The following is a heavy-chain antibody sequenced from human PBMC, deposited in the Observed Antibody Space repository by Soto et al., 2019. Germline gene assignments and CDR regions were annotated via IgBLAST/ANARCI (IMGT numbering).Heavy chain of an antibody. CDR1: GFTFSYG. D-gene: IGHD2-15*01. CDR3: AKLVIVYCSGNTCDDY. J-gene: IGHJ4*02. Sequence: VQLLESGGGLIQPGGSLSLSCAASGFTFSYGIHWLRQAPGKGLEWVAYISYDSSNKFYGDSVKGRFTISRDNSKNTQSLQMNSLRAEDTAVYYCAKLVIVYCSGNTCDDYWGQGTLVAVSS. CDR2: ISYDSSNK. V-gene: IGHV3-30*18.